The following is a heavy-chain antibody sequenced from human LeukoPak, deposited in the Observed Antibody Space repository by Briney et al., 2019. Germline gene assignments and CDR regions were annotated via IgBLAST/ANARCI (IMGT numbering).Heavy chain of an antibody. CDR3: ATSPTSPYNWFDP. V-gene: IGHV4-39*01. D-gene: IGHD3-16*01. J-gene: IGHJ5*02. Sequence: SETLSLTCTVSGGSISSSSYYWGWIRQSPGKGLEWIGSIYYSGSTYYNPSLKSRVTISVDTSKNQFSLKLSSVTAADTAVYYCATSPTSPYNWFDPWGQGTLVTVSS. CDR2: IYYSGST. CDR1: GGSISSSSYY.